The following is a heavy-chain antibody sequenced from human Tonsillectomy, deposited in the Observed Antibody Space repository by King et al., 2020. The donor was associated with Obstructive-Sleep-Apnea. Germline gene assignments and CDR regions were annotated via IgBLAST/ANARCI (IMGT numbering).Heavy chain of an antibody. Sequence: VQLQESGPGLVKPSETLSLTCTVSGGSISSYYWSWIRQPPGKGLEWIGYIYYSGSTNYNPSLKSRVTISVDTSKNQFSLKLSSVTAADTAVYYCARPGELLPLFFDYWGQGTLVTVSS. CDR2: IYYSGST. D-gene: IGHD1-26*01. J-gene: IGHJ4*02. CDR3: ARPGELLPLFFDY. V-gene: IGHV4-59*08. CDR1: GGSISSYY.